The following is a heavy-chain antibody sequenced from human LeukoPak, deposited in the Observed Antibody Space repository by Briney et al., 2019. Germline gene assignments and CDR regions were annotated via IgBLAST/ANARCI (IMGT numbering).Heavy chain of an antibody. CDR1: GGSFSGYY. CDR3: ARSLGMDY. Sequence: SETLSLTCAVYGGSFSGYYWSWIRQPPGKGLEWIGEINHSGSTNYNPSLKSRVTISVDTSKNQFSLKLSSVTAADTAVYYCARSLGMDYWGQGTLVTVSS. V-gene: IGHV4-34*01. CDR2: INHSGST. J-gene: IGHJ4*02. D-gene: IGHD7-27*01.